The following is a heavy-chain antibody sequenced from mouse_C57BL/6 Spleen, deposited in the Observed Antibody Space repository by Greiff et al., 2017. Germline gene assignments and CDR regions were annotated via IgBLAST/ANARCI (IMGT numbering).Heavy chain of an antibody. CDR3: AREGRYERYFDV. D-gene: IGHD1-1*01. V-gene: IGHV1-47*01. J-gene: IGHJ1*03. Sequence: VQLQQSGAELLKPGASLTISCQASGYTFTTYPIEWMKQNHGKSLEWIGNFHPYNDDTKYNEKFKGKATLTVEKSSSTVYLELSRLTSDDSAVYYCAREGRYERYFDVWGTATTVTVSS. CDR2: FHPYNDDT. CDR1: GYTFTTYP.